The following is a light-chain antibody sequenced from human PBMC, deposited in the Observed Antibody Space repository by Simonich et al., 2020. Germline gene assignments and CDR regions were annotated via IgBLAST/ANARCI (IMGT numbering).Light chain of an antibody. V-gene: IGKV4-1*01. Sequence: DIVMTQSPDSLAVSLGERATINCKSSQSVLYSSNNKNYLAWYQQKPGQPPKLLIYLASTRESGVPDRFSGSGSGTDFTPTISSLQAEDVAVYYCQQYYSTPPWTFGQGTKVEIK. J-gene: IGKJ1*01. CDR1: QSVLYSSNNKNY. CDR2: LAS. CDR3: QQYYSTPPWT.